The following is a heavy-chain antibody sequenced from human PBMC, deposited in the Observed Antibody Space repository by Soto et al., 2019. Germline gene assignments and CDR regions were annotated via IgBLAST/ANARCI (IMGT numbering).Heavy chain of an antibody. CDR3: AREQRYYYYGMDV. V-gene: IGHV1-2*02. J-gene: IGHJ6*02. Sequence: ASVKVSCKASGYTFTGYYMHWVRQAPGQGLEWMGWINPNSSGTNYAQKFQGRVTMTRDTSISTAYMELSRLRSDDTAVYYCAREQRYYYYGMDVCGQGTTVTVSS. CDR1: GYTFTGYY. CDR2: INPNSSGT.